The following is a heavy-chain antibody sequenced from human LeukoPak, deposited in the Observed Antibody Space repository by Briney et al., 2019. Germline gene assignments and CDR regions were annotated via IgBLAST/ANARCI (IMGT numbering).Heavy chain of an antibody. CDR3: ARGVVSYYDSSGYYFFDY. Sequence: ASVKVSCKASGGTFGSYAISWVRQAPGQGLEWMGGIIPIFGTANYAQKFQGRVTITADESTSTAYMELSSLRSEDTAVYYCARGVVSYYDSSGYYFFDYWGQGTLVTVSS. D-gene: IGHD3-22*01. CDR2: IIPIFGTA. CDR1: GGTFGSYA. J-gene: IGHJ4*02. V-gene: IGHV1-69*13.